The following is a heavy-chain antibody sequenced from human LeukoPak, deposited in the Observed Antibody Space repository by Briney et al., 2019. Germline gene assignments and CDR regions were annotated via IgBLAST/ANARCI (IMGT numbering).Heavy chain of an antibody. Sequence: GASVTVSCKASGYTFTSYYMHWVRQAPGQGLEWMGIINPSGGSTSYAQKFQGRVTVTRDTSTSTVYMELSSLRSEDTAVYYCARATVVGGESDYWGQGTLVTVSS. D-gene: IGHD1-26*01. CDR2: INPSGGST. V-gene: IGHV1-46*01. CDR3: ARATVVGGESDY. J-gene: IGHJ4*02. CDR1: GYTFTSYY.